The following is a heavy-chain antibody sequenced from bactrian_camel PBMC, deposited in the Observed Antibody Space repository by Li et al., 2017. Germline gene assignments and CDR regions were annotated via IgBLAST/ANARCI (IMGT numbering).Heavy chain of an antibody. D-gene: IGHD2*01. CDR3: AARRSGTYCYTNPPQYDYNY. Sequence: HVQLVESGGGTVQAGGSLTLSCAVSGYIDNHACMAWFRQAPGKEREGVVAIDSGSDRRTTYADFVKGRFAISRDNANNSLILQMNNLKPEDTAMYYCAARRSGTYCYTNPPQYDYNYWGQG. V-gene: IGHV3S26*01. CDR1: GYIDNHAC. CDR2: IDSGSDRRT. J-gene: IGHJ4*01.